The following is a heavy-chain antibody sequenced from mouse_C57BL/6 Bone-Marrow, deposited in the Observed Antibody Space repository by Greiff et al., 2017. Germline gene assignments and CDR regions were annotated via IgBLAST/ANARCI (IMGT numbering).Heavy chain of an antibody. CDR3: AKMGHAMDY. D-gene: IGHD4-1*01. CDR1: GYTFTSYS. Sequence: QVQLQQSGAELARPGASVKMSCKASGYTFTSYSMHWVKQRPGQGLEWIGYINPSSGDTKYNPKFKDKATLTADKSSSTAYMQLSSLTSEDTAVYYCAKMGHAMDYWGQGTSVTVSS. V-gene: IGHV1-4*01. J-gene: IGHJ4*01. CDR2: INPSSGDT.